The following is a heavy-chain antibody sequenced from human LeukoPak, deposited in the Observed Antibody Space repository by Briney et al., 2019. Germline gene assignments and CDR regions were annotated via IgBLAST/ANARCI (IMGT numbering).Heavy chain of an antibody. J-gene: IGHJ4*02. CDR3: ARMSTSSWYVCDY. Sequence: GGSLRLSCEASGFSMSVYWMSWVRQAPGKGLEWVSNIKQDGSERNYVDSVKGRFTISRDNAKNSLYLQMNSLRAEDTAVYYCARMSTSSWYVCDYWGQGTLVTVSS. CDR1: GFSMSVYW. CDR2: IKQDGSER. V-gene: IGHV3-7*01. D-gene: IGHD6-13*01.